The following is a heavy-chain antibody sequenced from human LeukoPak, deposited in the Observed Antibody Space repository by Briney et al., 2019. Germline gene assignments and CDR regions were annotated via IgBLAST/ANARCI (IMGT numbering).Heavy chain of an antibody. D-gene: IGHD3-22*01. Sequence: PGGSLRLSCAASGFTFSNYAMSWVRQTPGKGLEWVSAISGSGGSTYYADSVKGRFTISRDNSKNTLYPQMNSLRAEDTAVYYCAKRSPYDTSGYWFDYWGQGTLVTVSS. CDR3: AKRSPYDTSGYWFDY. V-gene: IGHV3-23*01. CDR2: ISGSGGST. CDR1: GFTFSNYA. J-gene: IGHJ4*02.